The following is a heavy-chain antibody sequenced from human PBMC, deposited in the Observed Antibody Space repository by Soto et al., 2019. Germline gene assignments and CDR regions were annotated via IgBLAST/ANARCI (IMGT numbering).Heavy chain of an antibody. J-gene: IGHJ5*02. Sequence: EVQLVESEGGLVQPGGSLRLSCAASGFTFSTYDIHWVRQATGKGLEWVSGIGTAGDTYYAGSVKGRFTMSRENAKNSVYLQMNSLRAGDTAVYYCARGALGFDPWGQGTLVAVSS. CDR2: IGTAGDT. D-gene: IGHD6-6*01. CDR3: ARGALGFDP. V-gene: IGHV3-13*04. CDR1: GFTFSTYD.